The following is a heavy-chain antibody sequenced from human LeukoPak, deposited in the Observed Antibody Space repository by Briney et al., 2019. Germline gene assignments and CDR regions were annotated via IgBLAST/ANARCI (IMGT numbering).Heavy chain of an antibody. V-gene: IGHV4-4*02. CDR2: IYHSGST. CDR1: GGSISSSNR. CDR3: ARDLRGPSGGY. Sequence: SETLSLTCAVSGGSISSSNRWSWVRQPPGMGLEWIGEIYHSGSTNYNPSLKSRVTISVDTSKNQFSLKLRFVTAADTAVYYCARDLRGPSGGYWGQGTLVTVSS. J-gene: IGHJ4*02. D-gene: IGHD3-10*01.